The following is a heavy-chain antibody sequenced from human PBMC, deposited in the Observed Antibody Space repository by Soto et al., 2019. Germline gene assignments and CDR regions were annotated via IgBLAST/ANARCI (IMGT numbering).Heavy chain of an antibody. Sequence: SETLSLTCTVSGGSISSSSYYWGWIRQPPGKGLEWIGSIYYSGSTYYNPSLKSRVTISVDTSKNQFSLKLSSVTAADTAVYYCARPLTMGEGLRGRNWLDPWGKGNLVTVSS. D-gene: IGHD3-16*01. CDR3: ARPLTMGEGLRGRNWLDP. CDR1: GGSISSSSYY. CDR2: IYYSGST. V-gene: IGHV4-39*01. J-gene: IGHJ5*02.